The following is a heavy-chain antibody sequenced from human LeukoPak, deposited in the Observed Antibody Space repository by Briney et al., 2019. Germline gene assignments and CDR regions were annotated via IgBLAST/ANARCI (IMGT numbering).Heavy chain of an antibody. D-gene: IGHD1-26*01. CDR3: ASPDLPGWELLL. CDR1: GGSISSSSYY. CDR2: IYYSGST. J-gene: IGHJ4*02. V-gene: IGHV4-39*01. Sequence: PSETLSHTCTVSGGSISSSSYYWGWIRQPPGKGLEWIGSIYYSGSTFSNPSLKSRVTISVDTSKNQFSLKLSSVTAADTAVYHCASPDLPGWELLLWGQGTLVTVSS.